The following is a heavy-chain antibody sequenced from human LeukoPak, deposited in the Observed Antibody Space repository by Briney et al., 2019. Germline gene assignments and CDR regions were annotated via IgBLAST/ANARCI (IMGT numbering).Heavy chain of an antibody. CDR2: IYPTGST. J-gene: IGHJ4*02. D-gene: IGHD3-16*02. Sequence: SETLSLTCTVSGYSISSGYYWGWIRQPPGKGLEWIGNIYPTGSTYYNPSLKSRVTISVDTSKNQFSLKLSSVTAADTAVYYCARGARDYVWGSYRWNFDYWGQGTLVTVSS. CDR3: ARGARDYVWGSYRWNFDY. CDR1: GYSISSGYY. V-gene: IGHV4-38-2*02.